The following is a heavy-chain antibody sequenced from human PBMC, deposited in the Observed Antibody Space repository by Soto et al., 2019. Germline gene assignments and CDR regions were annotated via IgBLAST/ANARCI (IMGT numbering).Heavy chain of an antibody. CDR2: ISFDGSNT. D-gene: IGHD6-19*01. CDR1: GFTFSSYG. CDR3: AKDLSSGPLYYYYGMDV. J-gene: IGHJ6*02. Sequence: GGSLRLSCAASGFTFSSYGMHWVRQAPGKGLEWVALISFDGSNTYYGDSVKGRFTISRDSAKNTLYLLMNSLRAEDTAVYYCAKDLSSGPLYYYYGMDVWGQGTTVTVSS. V-gene: IGHV3-30*18.